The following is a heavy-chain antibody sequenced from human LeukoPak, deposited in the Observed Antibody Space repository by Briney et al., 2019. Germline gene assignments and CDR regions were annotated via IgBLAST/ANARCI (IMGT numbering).Heavy chain of an antibody. CDR3: ARDRRYCSGESCYSGVDY. Sequence: PGGSLRLSCAASGLTVSSNYMILVRQAPGKGLEWVSVIYSGGSQYYADSVKGRFSISRDNSKNTVYLQMNGLRAEDTAVYYCARDRRYCSGESCYSGVDYWGQGTLVTVSS. CDR2: IYSGGSQ. J-gene: IGHJ4*02. CDR1: GLTVSSNY. D-gene: IGHD2-15*01. V-gene: IGHV3-53*01.